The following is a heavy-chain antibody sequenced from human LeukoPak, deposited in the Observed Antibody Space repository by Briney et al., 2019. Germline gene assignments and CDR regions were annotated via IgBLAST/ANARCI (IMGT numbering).Heavy chain of an antibody. D-gene: IGHD3-10*01. V-gene: IGHV3-23*01. J-gene: IGHJ6*03. Sequence: HPGGSLRLSCAASGFTFSSYAMSWVRQAPGKGLEWVSAIIGSGGSTYYADSVKGRFTISRDNSKNTLYLQMNSLRAEDTAVYYCAKDRYGSGSYHYYYYMDVWGKGTTVTVSS. CDR2: IIGSGGST. CDR1: GFTFSSYA. CDR3: AKDRYGSGSYHYYYYMDV.